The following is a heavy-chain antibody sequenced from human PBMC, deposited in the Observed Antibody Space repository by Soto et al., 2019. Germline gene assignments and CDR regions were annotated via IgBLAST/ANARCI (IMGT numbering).Heavy chain of an antibody. CDR3: ARSVAVPDDFDF. J-gene: IGHJ4*01. Sequence: GASVKGSCKAAGGTFSSYAISWVRQAPGQGLEWMGGIIPIFGTANYAQKFQGRVTINADESTSTHVYMELSSLRSEDTAVYYCARSVAVPDDFDFWGLGTLVTVSS. V-gene: IGHV1-69*13. CDR2: IIPIFGTA. D-gene: IGHD6-19*01. CDR1: GGTFSSYA.